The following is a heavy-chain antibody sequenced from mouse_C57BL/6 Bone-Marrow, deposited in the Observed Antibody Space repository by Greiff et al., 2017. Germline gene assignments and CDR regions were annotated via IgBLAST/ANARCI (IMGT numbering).Heavy chain of an antibody. D-gene: IGHD2-1*01. CDR2: FHPYNGDT. CDR1: GYTFTTYP. J-gene: IGHJ2*01. V-gene: IGHV1-47*01. CDR3: ARGGNYGEYYFDY. Sequence: QVQLQQSGAELVKPGASVKMSCKASGYTFTTYPIGWLKQNPGKGLEWIGNFHPYNGDTKYNEKFKGKATLTVEKSSSTVYLELSRLTSDDSAVDYCARGGNYGEYYFDYGGQGTTLTVSS.